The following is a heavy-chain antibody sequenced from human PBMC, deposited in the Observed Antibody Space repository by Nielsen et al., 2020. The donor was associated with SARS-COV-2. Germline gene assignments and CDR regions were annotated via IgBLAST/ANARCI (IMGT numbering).Heavy chain of an antibody. D-gene: IGHD2-21*02. CDR2: ISGSGGST. CDR3: AKDGVTPSFDY. J-gene: IGHJ4*02. CDR1: GFTFSSYA. Sequence: GVLKISCAASGFTFSSYAMSWVCQAPGKGLEWVSAISGSGGSTYYADSVKGRFTISRDNSKNTLYLQMNSLRAEDTAVYYCAKDGVTPSFDYWGQGTLVTVSS. V-gene: IGHV3-23*01.